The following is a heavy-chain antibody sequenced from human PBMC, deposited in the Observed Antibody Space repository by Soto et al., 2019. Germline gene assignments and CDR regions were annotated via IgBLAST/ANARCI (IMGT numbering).Heavy chain of an antibody. Sequence: ASVKVSCKTSGYPFINFYVHWVRQAPGQGLEWLGNINPRADSTVYAPKFEDRVSKTRDTSTSTVYMELSSLTSDDTAMYYCAREFPSTYWFDPWGHGTLVTVSS. CDR1: GYPFINFY. V-gene: IGHV1-46*01. J-gene: IGHJ5*02. CDR3: AREFPSTYWFDP. D-gene: IGHD3-16*01. CDR2: INPRADST.